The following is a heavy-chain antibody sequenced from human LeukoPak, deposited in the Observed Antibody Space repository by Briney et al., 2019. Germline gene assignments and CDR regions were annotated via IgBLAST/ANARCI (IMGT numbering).Heavy chain of an antibody. CDR1: GYTFTGYY. CDR2: INPNSGGT. Sequence: ASVKVSCKAPGYTFTGYYMHWVRQAPGQGLEWMGRINPNSGGTNYAQKFQSRVTMTRDTSISTAYMELSRLRSDDTAVYYCARLLNTVTADNWFDPWGQGTLVTVSS. J-gene: IGHJ5*02. D-gene: IGHD4-17*01. V-gene: IGHV1-2*06. CDR3: ARLLNTVTADNWFDP.